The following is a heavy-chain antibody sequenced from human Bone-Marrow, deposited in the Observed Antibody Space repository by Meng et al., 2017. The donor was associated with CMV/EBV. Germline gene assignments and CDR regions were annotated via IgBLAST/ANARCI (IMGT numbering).Heavy chain of an antibody. J-gene: IGHJ4*02. CDR1: GGSVSSGSYY. CDR3: ARTPPSIYDVFSGQYYFDY. D-gene: IGHD3-9*01. V-gene: IGHV4-61*01. CDR2: IYYSGST. Sequence: GSLRLSCTVSGGSVSSGSYYWSWIRQPPGKGLEWIGYIYYSGSTNYNPSLKSRVTISVDTSKNQFSLKLSSVTAADTAVYYCARTPPSIYDVFSGQYYFDYWGQGTLVTVSS.